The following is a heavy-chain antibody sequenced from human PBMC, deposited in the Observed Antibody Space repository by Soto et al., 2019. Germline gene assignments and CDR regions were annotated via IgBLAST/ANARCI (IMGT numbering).Heavy chain of an antibody. CDR2: ISGYNGNT. J-gene: IGHJ4*02. V-gene: IGHV1-18*01. Sequence: QVQLVQSGAEVKRPGASVKVSCKASGYDFTNWGLSWVRQAPGQGPEWMGRISGYNGNTNYAQKFQGRVTMTTDTFTTRGYMELWGLTSDDTAVYYCARGIVGRGEMAAVLSDYWGQGTLVTVSS. D-gene: IGHD3-3*02. CDR1: GYDFTNWG. CDR3: ARGIVGRGEMAAVLSDY.